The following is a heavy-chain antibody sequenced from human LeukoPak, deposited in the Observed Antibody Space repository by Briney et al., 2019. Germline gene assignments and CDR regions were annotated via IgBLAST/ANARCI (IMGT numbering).Heavy chain of an antibody. J-gene: IGHJ4*02. CDR2: IIPIFGTA. CDR3: ARDRYSSSSYFDY. CDR1: GGTFSSYA. Sequence: SVKVSCKASGGTFSSYAISWVRQAPGQELEWMGGIIPIFGTANYAQKFQGRVTITADESTSTAYMELSSLRSEDTAVYYCARDRYSSSSYFDYWGQGTLVTVSS. V-gene: IGHV1-69*13. D-gene: IGHD6-6*01.